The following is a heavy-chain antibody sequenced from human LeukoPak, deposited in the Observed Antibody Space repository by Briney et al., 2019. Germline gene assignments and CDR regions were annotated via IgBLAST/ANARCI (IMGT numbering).Heavy chain of an antibody. Sequence: PGGSLRLSCAASGFTFSSYGMHWVRQAPGKGLEWVAVISYDGSNKYYADSVKGRFTISRDNSKNTLYLQMNSLRAEDTAVYYCARGRYGSGSYCDYWGQGTLVTVSS. D-gene: IGHD3-10*01. CDR1: GFTFSSYG. CDR3: ARGRYGSGSYCDY. CDR2: ISYDGSNK. J-gene: IGHJ4*02. V-gene: IGHV3-30*06.